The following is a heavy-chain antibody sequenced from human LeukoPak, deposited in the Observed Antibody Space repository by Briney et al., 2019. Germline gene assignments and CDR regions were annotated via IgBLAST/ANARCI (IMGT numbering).Heavy chain of an antibody. Sequence: GASVKVSCKASGGTFSSYAISWVRQAPGQGLEWMGRIIPILGIANYAQKFQGRVTITADKSTSTAYMELSSLRSEDTAVYYCARGMGSGSFDYWGQGTLVTVSS. CDR2: IIPILGIA. D-gene: IGHD6-25*01. J-gene: IGHJ4*02. CDR3: ARGMGSGSFDY. CDR1: GGTFSSYA. V-gene: IGHV1-69*04.